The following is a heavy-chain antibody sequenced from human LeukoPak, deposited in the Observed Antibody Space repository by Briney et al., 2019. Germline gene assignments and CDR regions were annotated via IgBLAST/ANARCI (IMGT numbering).Heavy chain of an antibody. CDR3: AIKIVGAQMGLAFDI. D-gene: IGHD1-26*01. CDR2: IYTSGST. J-gene: IGHJ3*02. V-gene: IGHV4-4*07. CDR1: GGSISSYY. Sequence: PSETLSLTCTVSGGSISSYYWSWIRQPAGKGLEWIGRIYTSGSTNYNPSLKSRVTTSVDTSKNQFSLKLSSVTAADTAVYYCAIKIVGAQMGLAFDIWGQGTMVTVSS.